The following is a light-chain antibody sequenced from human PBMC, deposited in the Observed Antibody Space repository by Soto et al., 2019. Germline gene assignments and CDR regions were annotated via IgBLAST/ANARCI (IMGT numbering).Light chain of an antibody. CDR3: SSYAGSNWWV. V-gene: IGLV2-8*01. J-gene: IGLJ1*01. Sequence: QSVLTQPPSASGSPGQSVTISCTGTSSDVGGYNYVSWYQQHPGKAPKLMIYEVSKRPSGVPDRFSGSKSGNTASLTVSGLQAEHEADYYCSSYAGSNWWVFGTGTKVTVL. CDR2: EVS. CDR1: SSDVGGYNY.